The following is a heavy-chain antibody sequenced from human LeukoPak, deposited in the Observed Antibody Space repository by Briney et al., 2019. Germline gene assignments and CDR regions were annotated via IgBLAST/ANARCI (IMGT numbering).Heavy chain of an antibody. V-gene: IGHV3-21*06. CDR3: ARGSSIDYVWGTYRQFDY. CDR2: ISRRSRHL. D-gene: IGHD3-16*02. J-gene: IGHJ4*02. Sequence: GGSLRLSCAASGFTFSDYSMNWVRQAPGKGLEWVSSISRRSRHLYYAGSVKGRFTISRDNAKNSLYLQMNSLRAEDTAVYYCARGSSIDYVWGTYRQFDYWGQGTLVTVSS. CDR1: GFTFSDYS.